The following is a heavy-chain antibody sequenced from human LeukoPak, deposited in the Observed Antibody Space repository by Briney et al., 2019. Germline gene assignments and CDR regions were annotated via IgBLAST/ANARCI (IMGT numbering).Heavy chain of an antibody. V-gene: IGHV1-2*02. CDR3: ARVQVAGIPGGAFDI. D-gene: IGHD6-19*01. CDR2: INPNRGGT. J-gene: IGHJ3*02. Sequence: GASVKVSCKASGYTFTGYYMHWVRQAPGQGLEWMGWINPNRGGTNYAQKFQGRVTMTRDTSISTAYMELSRLRSDDTAVYYCARVQVAGIPGGAFDIWGQGTMVTVSS. CDR1: GYTFTGYY.